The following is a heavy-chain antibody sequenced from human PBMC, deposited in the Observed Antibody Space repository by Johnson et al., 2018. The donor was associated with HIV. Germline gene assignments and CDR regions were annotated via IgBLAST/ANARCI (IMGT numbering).Heavy chain of an antibody. CDR1: GFTFSSYG. D-gene: IGHD6-13*01. CDR2: IRYDGSNK. CDR3: AKGRYSSSWYLAGAFDI. V-gene: IGHV3-30*02. J-gene: IGHJ3*02. Sequence: QVQLVESGGGVVQPGRSLRLSCAASGFTFSSYGMHWVRQAPGKGLEWVAFIRYDGSNKYYADSVKGRFTISRDNSKNTLYLQMNSLRAEDTAIYYCAKGRYSSSWYLAGAFDIWGQGTMVTVSS.